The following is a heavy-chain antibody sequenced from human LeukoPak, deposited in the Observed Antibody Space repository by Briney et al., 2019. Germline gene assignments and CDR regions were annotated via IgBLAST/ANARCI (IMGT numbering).Heavy chain of an antibody. D-gene: IGHD6-13*01. V-gene: IGHV1-8*01. CDR2: MNPNSGNT. J-gene: IGHJ6*03. CDR1: GYTFTICD. CDR3: ARALRWIAALGRGYYYYMDV. Sequence: ASVKVSCKASGYTFTICDINWVRQATGQGLEWMGWMNPNSGNTGYAQKFQGRVTMTRNTSISTAYMELSSLRSEDTAVYYCARALRWIAALGRGYYYYMDVWGKGTTVTVSS.